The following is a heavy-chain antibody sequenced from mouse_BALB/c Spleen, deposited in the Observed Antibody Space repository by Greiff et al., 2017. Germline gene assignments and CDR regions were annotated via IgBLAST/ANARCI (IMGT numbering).Heavy chain of an antibody. CDR1: GYTFTDYA. Sequence: VQLVESGPELVRPGVSVKISCKGSGYTFTDYAMHWVKQSHAKSLEWIGVISTYYGNTNYNQKFKGKATMTVDKSSSTAYMELARLTSEDSAIYYCARSMITPYAMDYWGQGTSVTVSS. J-gene: IGHJ4*01. CDR3: ARSMITPYAMDY. CDR2: ISTYYGNT. D-gene: IGHD2-4*01. V-gene: IGHV1-67*01.